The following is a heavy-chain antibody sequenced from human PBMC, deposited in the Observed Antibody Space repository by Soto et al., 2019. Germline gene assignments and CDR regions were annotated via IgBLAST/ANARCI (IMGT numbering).Heavy chain of an antibody. CDR2: ISARGGSL. J-gene: IGHJ4*02. V-gene: IGHV3-23*01. CDR1: GFSFSSYA. CDR3: AKGSIEYRAAVDN. D-gene: IGHD3-16*02. Sequence: EVQLLESGGGLVQPGGSLRLSCAASGFSFSSYAMVWVRQAPGKGLEWVSVISARGGSLSFADSVKGRFTISRDNSKNVLSLEMNSLRAEDTATYFCAKGSIEYRAAVDNWGQGTLVVVSS.